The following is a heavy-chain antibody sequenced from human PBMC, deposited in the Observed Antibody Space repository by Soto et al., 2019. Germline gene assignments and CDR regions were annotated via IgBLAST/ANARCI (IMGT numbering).Heavy chain of an antibody. CDR2: IYYSGST. Sequence: QLQLQESGPGLVKPSETLSLTCTVSGGSISSRSYYWGWIRQPPGKGLEWIVSIYYSGSTYSNPSPTGRVTISGDPSKDQFSLKLRSVTAADTAVYYCARLSEYYYYMDVWGKGTTVTVSS. CDR3: ARLSEYYYYMDV. J-gene: IGHJ6*03. V-gene: IGHV4-39*01. CDR1: GGSISSRSYY.